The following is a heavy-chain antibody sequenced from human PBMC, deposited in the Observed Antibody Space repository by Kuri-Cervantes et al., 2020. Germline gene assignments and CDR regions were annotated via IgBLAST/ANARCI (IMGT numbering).Heavy chain of an antibody. J-gene: IGHJ5*02. CDR1: GLTFSSYW. CDR3: ARDSGWYGRDWFDP. Sequence: GESLKISCAASGLTFSSYWMSWVRQAPGKGLEWVANIKQDGSEKYYVDSVKGRFTISRDNAKNSLYLQMNSLRAEDTAVYYCARDSGWYGRDWFDPWGQGTLVTVSS. V-gene: IGHV3-7*01. CDR2: IKQDGSEK. D-gene: IGHD6-19*01.